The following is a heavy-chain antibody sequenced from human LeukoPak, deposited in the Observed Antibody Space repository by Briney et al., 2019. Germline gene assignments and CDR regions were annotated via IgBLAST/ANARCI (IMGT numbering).Heavy chain of an antibody. CDR1: GYTFTSYD. J-gene: IGHJ6*02. CDR3: ARGPLLRYFDWLSYYYYYGMDV. Sequence: ASVKVSCKASGYTFTSYDISWVRQATGQGLEWMGWMNPNSGNTGYAQKFQGRVTMTRNTSISTAYMELSSLRSEDTAVYYCARGPLLRYFDWLSYYYYYGMDVWGQGTTVTVSS. D-gene: IGHD3-9*01. V-gene: IGHV1-8*01. CDR2: MNPNSGNT.